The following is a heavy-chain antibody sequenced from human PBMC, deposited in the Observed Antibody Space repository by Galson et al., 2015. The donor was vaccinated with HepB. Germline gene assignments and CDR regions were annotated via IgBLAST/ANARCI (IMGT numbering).Heavy chain of an antibody. J-gene: IGHJ6*02. CDR1: GFTFSSYG. D-gene: IGHD2-2*01. CDR3: ARVLSELGPAYCSSTSCPRYYYYGMDV. V-gene: IGHV3-33*01. Sequence: SLRLSCAASGFTFSSYGMHWVRQAPGKGLEWVAVIWYDGSNKYYADSVKGRFTISRDNSKNTLYLQMNSLRAEGTAVYYCARVLSELGPAYCSSTSCPRYYYYGMDVWGQGTTVTVSS. CDR2: IWYDGSNK.